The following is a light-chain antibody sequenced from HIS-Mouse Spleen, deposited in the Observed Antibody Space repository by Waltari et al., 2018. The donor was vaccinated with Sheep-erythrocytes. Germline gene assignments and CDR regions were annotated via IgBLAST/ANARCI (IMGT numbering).Light chain of an antibody. CDR3: CSYAGSSTPLV. CDR2: EGS. J-gene: IGLJ3*02. Sequence: QSALTQPASVSGSPGQSITISCTGSSSDVWSYNLASWYQQRPDKAPQLMIYEGSKRPLGVSSRFSGSQSGNAASLTISGLQAEDEADYYCCSYAGSSTPLVFGGGTKLTVL. CDR1: SSDVWSYNL. V-gene: IGLV2-23*01.